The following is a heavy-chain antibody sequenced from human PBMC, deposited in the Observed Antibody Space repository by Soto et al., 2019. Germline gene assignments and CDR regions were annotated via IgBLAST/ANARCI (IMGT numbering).Heavy chain of an antibody. J-gene: IGHJ4*02. Sequence: QVQLVQSGAEVKKPGSSVKVSCKASGGTFSSYAISWVRQAPGQGLEWMGGIIPIFGTANYAQKLQGRVTITADESTSTAYMELSSLRSEDTAVYYCARDESPRDCSGGSCYLCWGQGTLVTVSS. CDR1: GGTFSSYA. V-gene: IGHV1-69*01. CDR3: ARDESPRDCSGGSCYLC. D-gene: IGHD2-15*01. CDR2: IIPIFGTA.